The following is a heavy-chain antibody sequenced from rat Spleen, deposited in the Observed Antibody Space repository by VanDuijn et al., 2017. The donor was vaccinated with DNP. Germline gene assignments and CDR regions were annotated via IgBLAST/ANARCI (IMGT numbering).Heavy chain of an antibody. CDR3: ARGSGTRYWYFDF. Sequence: EVQLQESGSGLVTPSQSLSLTCSVTGYSITSNYWGWIRKFPGNKLEYIGHISYSGGTNYNPSLKSRISITRDTSKNHFFLHLNSVTTEDTATYYCARGSGTRYWYFDFWGPGTMVTVSS. J-gene: IGHJ1*01. CDR1: GYSITSNY. CDR2: ISYSGGT. D-gene: IGHD5-1*01. V-gene: IGHV3-1*01.